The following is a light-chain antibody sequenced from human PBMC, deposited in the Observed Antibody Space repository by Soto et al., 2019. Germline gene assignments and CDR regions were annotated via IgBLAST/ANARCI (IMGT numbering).Light chain of an antibody. CDR3: STWDDSLDGVV. CDR1: SSNIGSNS. CDR2: GNN. Sequence: QSVLTQPPSESGAPGQRVTISCSGSSSNIGSNSVNWYQQVAGTAPKLLIYGNNQRPSGVPHRFSDSKSGTSASLAISGRQSEDEADYYCSTWDDSLDGVVFGGGTKLTVL. V-gene: IGLV1-44*01. J-gene: IGLJ2*01.